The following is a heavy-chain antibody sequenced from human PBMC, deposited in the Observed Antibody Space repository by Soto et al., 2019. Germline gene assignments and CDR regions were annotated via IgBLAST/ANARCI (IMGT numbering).Heavy chain of an antibody. J-gene: IGHJ6*02. V-gene: IGHV1-46*01. D-gene: IGHD5-18*01. CDR1: GYTFTSYY. CDR3: ARLLVFFRGYSLYSPHYYGMDV. CDR2: INPSGGST. Sequence: QVQLVQSGAEVKKPGASVKVSCKASGYTFTSYYMHWVRQAPGQGLEWMGIINPSGGSTSYAQKFQGRVTMTRDTSTSTVYMELSSLRSEDTAVYYCARLLVFFRGYSLYSPHYYGMDVWGQGTTVTVSS.